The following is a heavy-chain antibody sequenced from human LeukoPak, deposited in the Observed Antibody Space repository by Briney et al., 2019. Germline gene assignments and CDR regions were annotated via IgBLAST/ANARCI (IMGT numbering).Heavy chain of an antibody. CDR2: LSYSGST. CDR3: ARLPARRVVTTPTYFDF. V-gene: IGHV4-59*01. D-gene: IGHD2-21*02. J-gene: IGHJ4*02. Sequence: PSETPSLTCTVSGGSISSYYWNWIRQPPGKGLEWIGYLSYSGSTNYNPSLRSRVTISGDTSKNQFSLTVTSVTAADTAVYYCARLPARRVVTTPTYFDFWGQGTLVTVSS. CDR1: GGSISSYY.